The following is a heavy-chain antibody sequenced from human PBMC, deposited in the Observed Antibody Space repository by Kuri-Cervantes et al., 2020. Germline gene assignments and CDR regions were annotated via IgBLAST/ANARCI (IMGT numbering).Heavy chain of an antibody. CDR2: ISWNGGSV. CDR3: AKAPLSWLALHYIDS. Sequence: SLKISCEVSGFSFDDYAMHWVRQVPGKGLEWVSSISWNGGSVAYAESVKGRFTVSRDNAKNALFLQMNSLTREDTAFYYCAKAPLSWLALHYIDSWGQGTLVTVFS. J-gene: IGHJ4*02. D-gene: IGHD6-19*01. CDR1: GFSFDDYA. V-gene: IGHV3-9*01.